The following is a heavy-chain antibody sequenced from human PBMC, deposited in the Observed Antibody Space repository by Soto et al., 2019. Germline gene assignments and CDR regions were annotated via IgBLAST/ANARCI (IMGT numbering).Heavy chain of an antibody. D-gene: IGHD3-22*01. CDR1: GFTFSHYG. CDR2: ISYDGSNK. J-gene: IGHJ4*02. CDR3: AQATYYYDSSGYTGFYYFDY. Sequence: GGPLRLSCAASGFTFSHYGMHWVRQAPGKGLEWVAVISYDGSNKYYADSVKGRFTISRDNSKNTLYLQMNSLRAEDTAVFYCAQATYYYDSSGYTGFYYFDYWGQGTLVTVSS. V-gene: IGHV3-30*18.